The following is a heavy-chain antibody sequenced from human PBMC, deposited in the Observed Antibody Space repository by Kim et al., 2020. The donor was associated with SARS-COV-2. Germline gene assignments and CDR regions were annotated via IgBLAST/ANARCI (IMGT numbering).Heavy chain of an antibody. D-gene: IGHD3-10*01. CDR1: GFTFSSYG. CDR3: AKVYYGSGSYYVVGDYGMDV. V-gene: IGHV3-33*06. Sequence: GGSLRLSCAASGFTFSSYGMHWVRQAPGKGLEWVAVIWYDGSNKYYADSVKGRFTISRDNSKNTLYLQMNSLGAEDTAVYYCAKVYYGSGSYYVVGDYGMDVWGQGATVTVSS. J-gene: IGHJ6*02. CDR2: IWYDGSNK.